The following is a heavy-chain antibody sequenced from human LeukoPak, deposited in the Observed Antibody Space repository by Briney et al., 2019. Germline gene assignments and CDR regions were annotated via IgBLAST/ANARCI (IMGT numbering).Heavy chain of an antibody. CDR2: ISGSGGST. CDR3: AKDAQSNSWYRPLIYYYYYMDV. V-gene: IGHV3-23*01. D-gene: IGHD6-13*01. Sequence: GGSLRLSCAASGFTFSSYAMSWVRQAPGKGLEWVSAISGSGGSTYYADSVKGRFTISRDNSKNTLYLQMNSLRAEDTAVYYCAKDAQSNSWYRPLIYYYYYMDVWGKGTTVTVSS. CDR1: GFTFSSYA. J-gene: IGHJ6*03.